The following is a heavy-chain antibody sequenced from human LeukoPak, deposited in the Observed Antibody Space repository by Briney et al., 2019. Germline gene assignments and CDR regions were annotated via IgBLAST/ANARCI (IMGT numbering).Heavy chain of an antibody. V-gene: IGHV3-23*01. CDR2: ISGSGGNT. D-gene: IGHD7-27*01. CDR1: GFTFSSYG. J-gene: IGHJ5*02. CDR3: AKAILNWGEGFDP. Sequence: PGGSLRLSCAASGFTFSSYGMHWVRQAPGKGLEWASAISGSGGNTYYADSMKGRFTISRDNFKNTLYLQMNSLRAEDTAIYYCAKAILNWGEGFDPWGQGTLVTVSS.